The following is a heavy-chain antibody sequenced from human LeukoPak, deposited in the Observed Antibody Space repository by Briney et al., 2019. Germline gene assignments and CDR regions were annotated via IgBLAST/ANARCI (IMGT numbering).Heavy chain of an antibody. CDR1: GFTFSSCA. Sequence: GGSLRLSCAASGFTFSSCAMSWVRQAPGKGLEWVSAVTGSGGGTYYADSVKGRFTISRDNSKNTLYLQMNSLRAEDTAVYYCAKGNYYDSNSYLYYFDYWGQGTLVTVSS. CDR2: VTGSGGGT. V-gene: IGHV3-23*01. J-gene: IGHJ4*02. CDR3: AKGNYYDSNSYLYYFDY. D-gene: IGHD3-22*01.